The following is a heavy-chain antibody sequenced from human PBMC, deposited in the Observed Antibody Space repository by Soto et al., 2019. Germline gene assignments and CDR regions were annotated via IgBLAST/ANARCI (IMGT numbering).Heavy chain of an antibody. J-gene: IGHJ3*02. CDR1: SGSISSSNW. Sequence: QVQLQESGPGLVKPSGTLSLTCAVSSGSISSSNWWSWVRQPPGKGLEWIGEIYHSGSTNYNPSLKSRVTISGDKSKNQFSLNLSSVTAADTAVYYCARVNSWYSGAFDIWGQGTMVTVSS. D-gene: IGHD6-13*01. V-gene: IGHV4-4*02. CDR2: IYHSGST. CDR3: ARVNSWYSGAFDI.